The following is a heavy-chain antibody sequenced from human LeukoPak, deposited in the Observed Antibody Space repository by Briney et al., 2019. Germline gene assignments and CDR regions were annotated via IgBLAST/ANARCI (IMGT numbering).Heavy chain of an antibody. CDR3: ARDRYDFWSGYSTAWFDP. J-gene: IGHJ5*02. V-gene: IGHV1-46*01. D-gene: IGHD3-3*01. Sequence: GASVKVSCKASGYTFTSYYMHWVRQAPGQGLDWMGIINPSGGSTSYAQKFQGRVTMTMDTSTSTVYMELSSLRSEDTAVYYCARDRYDFWSGYSTAWFDPWGQGTLVTVSS. CDR2: INPSGGST. CDR1: GYTFTSYY.